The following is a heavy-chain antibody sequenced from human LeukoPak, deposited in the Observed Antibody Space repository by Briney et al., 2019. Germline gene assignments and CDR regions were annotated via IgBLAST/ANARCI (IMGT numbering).Heavy chain of an antibody. CDR3: AKDYSNYEGYFDY. CDR2: ISGSGGST. CDR1: GFTFSSYA. D-gene: IGHD4-11*01. J-gene: IGHJ4*02. Sequence: GGSLRLSCAASGFTFSSYAMSWVRQAPGKGLEWVSAISGSGGSTYYADSVKGRFTISRDNSKNTLYLQMNSLRAEDTAVYYRAKDYSNYEGYFDYWGQGTLVTVSS. V-gene: IGHV3-23*01.